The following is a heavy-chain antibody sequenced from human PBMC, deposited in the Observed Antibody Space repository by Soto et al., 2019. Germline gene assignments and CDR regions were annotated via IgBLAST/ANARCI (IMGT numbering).Heavy chain of an antibody. Sequence: PGESLNISCTGSGYSFNNYWDGWVRQRAGEGLEWMAMIHPSDPGILYSPSFQGQVTISADRSTSTASLQWSSLKASDTAMYYCASPMKIFGVVFLWGPGTLVTVSS. CDR2: IHPSDPGI. J-gene: IGHJ4*02. CDR1: GYSFNNYW. V-gene: IGHV5-51*01. D-gene: IGHD3-3*01. CDR3: ASPMKIFGVVFL.